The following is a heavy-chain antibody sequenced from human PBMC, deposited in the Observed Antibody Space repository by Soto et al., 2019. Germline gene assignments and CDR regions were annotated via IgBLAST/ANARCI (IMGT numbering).Heavy chain of an antibody. CDR2: INYSGST. J-gene: IGHJ6*02. V-gene: IGHV4-59*02. D-gene: IGHD1-20*01. Sequence: QVSLQESGPGLVKPSETLSLTCTVSGGSVSNYYWTWIRQPPGKGLEWISYINYSGSTDHSPSLKGRVTISLDTSMIRFSLRLISVTAADTAVYYCARLAPRYRLRDYNYNTLDFWGQGTTVIFSS. CDR1: GGSVSNYY. CDR3: ARLAPRYRLRDYNYNTLDF.